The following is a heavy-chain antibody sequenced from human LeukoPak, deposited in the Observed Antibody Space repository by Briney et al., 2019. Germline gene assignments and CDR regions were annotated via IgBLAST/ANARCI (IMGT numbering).Heavy chain of an antibody. V-gene: IGHV4-59*01. J-gene: IGHJ4*02. CDR1: GGSISNYY. Sequence: PSETLSLTCTVSGGSISNYYWSWIRQSPGQGLDRIGYIYYNWSTNSNSYLKSRVTMSVDMSKNQFSLKLSSVTAADTAIYYCARKGAHFDYWGQGTLVTVSS. CDR2: IYYNWST. CDR3: ARKGAHFDY. D-gene: IGHD4/OR15-4a*01.